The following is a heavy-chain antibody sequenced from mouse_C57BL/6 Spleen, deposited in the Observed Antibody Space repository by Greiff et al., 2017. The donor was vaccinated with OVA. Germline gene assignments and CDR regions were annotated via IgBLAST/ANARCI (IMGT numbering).Heavy chain of an antibody. CDR1: GYTFTSYW. CDR3: ARDGTECFDY. J-gene: IGHJ2*01. CDR2: IDPSDSET. Sequence: QVQLKQPGAELVRPGSSVKLSCKASGYTFTSYWMHWVKQRPIQGLEWIGNIDPSDSETHYNQKFKDKATLTVDKSSSTAYMQLSSLTSEDSAVYYCARDGTECFDYWGQGTTLTVSS. V-gene: IGHV1-52*01. D-gene: IGHD4-1*01.